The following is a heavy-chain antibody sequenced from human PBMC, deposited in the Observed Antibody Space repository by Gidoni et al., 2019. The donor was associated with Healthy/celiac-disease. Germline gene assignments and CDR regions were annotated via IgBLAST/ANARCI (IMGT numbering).Heavy chain of an antibody. CDR1: GGSISLSRYY. CDR2: IYYSGST. Sequence: QLHLQSSCPGLVKPSETLSLTCTFSGGSISLSRYYWGWIRQPPGKVLEWIGSIYYSGSTYYNPSLKSGVTISVDTSKNQFSLKLSYVTAADTAVYYCAITRKYCGGDCYYFDYWGQGTLVTVSS. V-gene: IGHV4-39*01. D-gene: IGHD2-21*02. CDR3: AITRKYCGGDCYYFDY. J-gene: IGHJ4*02.